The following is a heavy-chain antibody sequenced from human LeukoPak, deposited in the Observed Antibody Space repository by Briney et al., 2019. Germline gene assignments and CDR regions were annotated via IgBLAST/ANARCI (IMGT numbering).Heavy chain of an antibody. CDR2: IRYDGSNK. CDR1: GFTFSSYG. CDR3: AKDSTSSERLGYYYYYMDV. V-gene: IGHV3-30*02. J-gene: IGHJ6*03. Sequence: GGSLRLSCTASGFTFSSYGMHWVRQAPGKGLEWVAFIRYDGSNKYYADSVKGRFTISRDNSKNTLYLQMNSLRAEDTAVYYCAKDSTSSERLGYYYYYMDVWGKGTTVTVSS. D-gene: IGHD2-2*01.